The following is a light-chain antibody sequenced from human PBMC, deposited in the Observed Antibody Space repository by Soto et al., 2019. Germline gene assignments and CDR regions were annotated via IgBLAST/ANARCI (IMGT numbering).Light chain of an antibody. CDR3: SSYTSDTSYV. CDR1: SSDFGLYDY. J-gene: IGLJ1*01. CDR2: AVS. Sequence: QSVLTQPASVSGSPGHSITISCTGTSSDFGLYDYVSWYQQHPGKAPQLMIYAVSNRPSGVSNRFSASKSGNTASLFISGLQAEDEADYYCSSYTSDTSYVFGSAKKVTV. V-gene: IGLV2-14*01.